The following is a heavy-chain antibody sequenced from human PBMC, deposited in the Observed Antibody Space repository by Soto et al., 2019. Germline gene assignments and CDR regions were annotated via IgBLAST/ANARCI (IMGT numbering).Heavy chain of an antibody. CDR1: GFTLTELS. D-gene: IGHD6-19*01. J-gene: IGHJ3*02. CDR2: FDPEDGET. V-gene: IGHV1-24*01. CDR3: ATDRGSAVAGAFDI. Sequence: GASVKVSCKVSGFTLTELSMHWVRQAPGKGLEWMGGFDPEDGETIYAQKFQGRVTMTEDTSTDTAYMELSSLRSEDTAVYYCATDRGSAVAGAFDIWGQGTMVTVSS.